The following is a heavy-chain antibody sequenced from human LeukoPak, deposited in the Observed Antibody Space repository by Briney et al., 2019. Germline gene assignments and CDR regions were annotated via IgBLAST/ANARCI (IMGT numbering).Heavy chain of an antibody. CDR1: GGSISSSSYY. D-gene: IGHD6-13*01. CDR3: AGGSSWPFFDY. CDR2: IYYSGST. J-gene: IGHJ4*02. V-gene: IGHV4-39*01. Sequence: SETLSLTCTVSGGSISSSSYYWGWIRQPPGKGLEWIGSIYYSGSTYYNPSLKSRVTISVDTSKNQFSLRLSSVTAADTAVYYCAGGSSWPFFDYWGQGTLVTVSS.